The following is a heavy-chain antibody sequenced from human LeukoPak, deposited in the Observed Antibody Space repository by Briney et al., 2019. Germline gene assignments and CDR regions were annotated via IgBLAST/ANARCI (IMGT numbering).Heavy chain of an antibody. D-gene: IGHD2-2*02. CDR2: ISYDGSNK. CDR1: GFTFSSYG. J-gene: IGHJ3*02. Sequence: GGSLRLSCAASGFTFSSYGMHWVRQAPGKGLEWVAVISYDGSNKYYADSVKGRFTISRDNSKNTLYLQMNSLRAEDTAVYYCAREGGVVVPAAILDYGDYGNAFDIWGQGTMVTVSS. CDR3: AREGGVVVPAAILDYGDYGNAFDI. V-gene: IGHV3-30*03.